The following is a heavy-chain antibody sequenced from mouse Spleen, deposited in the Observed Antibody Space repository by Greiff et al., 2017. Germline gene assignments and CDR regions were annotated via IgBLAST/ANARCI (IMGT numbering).Heavy chain of an antibody. V-gene: IGHV3-8*02. CDR1: GDSITSGY. J-gene: IGHJ3*01. CDR2: ISYSGST. CDR3: ARSALGYDSWFAY. Sequence: EVKLQESGPSLVKPSQTLSLTCSVPGDSITSGYWNWIRKFPGNKLEYMGYISYSGSTYYNPSLKSRISITRDTSKNQYYLQLNSVTTEDTATYYCARSALGYDSWFAYWGQGTLVTVSA. D-gene: IGHD2-2*01.